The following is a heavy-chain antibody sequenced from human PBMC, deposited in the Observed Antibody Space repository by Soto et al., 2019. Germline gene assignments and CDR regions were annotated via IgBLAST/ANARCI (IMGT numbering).Heavy chain of an antibody. D-gene: IGHD3-10*01. CDR3: ARNFMVRGVIYGMDV. Sequence: QVRLQESGPGLVKPSDTLSLTCAISGYSISSSNWWGWIRQPPGKGLEWIGYIYYSGSTYYNPSLKSRVTMSVDTSKNQFSLKLSSVTAVDTAVYYCARNFMVRGVIYGMDVWGQGTTVTVSS. CDR2: IYYSGST. CDR1: GYSISSSNW. V-gene: IGHV4-28*01. J-gene: IGHJ6*02.